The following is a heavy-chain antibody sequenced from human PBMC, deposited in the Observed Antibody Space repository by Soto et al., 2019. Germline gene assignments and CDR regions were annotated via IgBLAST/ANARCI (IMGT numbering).Heavy chain of an antibody. D-gene: IGHD2-2*01. Sequence: ASVKVSCKASGYTFTGYYMHWVRQAPGQGLEWMGWINPNSGGTNYAQKFQGWVTMTRDTSISTAYMELSRLRSDDTAVYYCARERGYCSSTSCHDAFDIWGHGTMVTVSS. J-gene: IGHJ3*02. V-gene: IGHV1-2*04. CDR2: INPNSGGT. CDR3: ARERGYCSSTSCHDAFDI. CDR1: GYTFTGYY.